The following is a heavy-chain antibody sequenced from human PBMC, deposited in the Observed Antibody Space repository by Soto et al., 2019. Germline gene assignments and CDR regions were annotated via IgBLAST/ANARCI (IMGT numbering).Heavy chain of an antibody. V-gene: IGHV3-23*01. J-gene: IGHJ5*02. CDR1: GFTFSSYA. CDR3: AQDYYPGWFDP. CDR2: ISGSGGST. Sequence: GGSLRLSCAASGFTFSSYAMSWFRQAPGKGPEWVSAISGSGGSTYYADSVKGRFTISRDNSKNTLYLQMNSLRAEDTAVYYCAQDYYPGWFDPWGQGTLVTVSS. D-gene: IGHD3-10*01.